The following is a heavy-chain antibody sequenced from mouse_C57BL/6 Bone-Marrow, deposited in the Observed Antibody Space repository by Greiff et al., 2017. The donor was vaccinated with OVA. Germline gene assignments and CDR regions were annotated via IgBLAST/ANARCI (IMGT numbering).Heavy chain of an antibody. V-gene: IGHV5-12*01. Sequence: EVQLVESGGGLVQPGGSLKLSCAASGFTFSDYYMYWVRQTPEKRLEWVAYISNGGGSTYYPDTVKGRFTISRDNAKNTLYLQMSRLKSEDTAMYYCARQDRNWGQGTSVTVSS. CDR1: GFTFSDYY. CDR3: ARQDRN. J-gene: IGHJ4*01. CDR2: ISNGGGST.